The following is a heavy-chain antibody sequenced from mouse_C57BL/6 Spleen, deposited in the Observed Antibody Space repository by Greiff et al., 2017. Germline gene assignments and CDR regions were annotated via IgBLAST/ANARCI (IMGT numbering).Heavy chain of an antibody. V-gene: IGHV1-53*01. J-gene: IGHJ2*01. CDR3: ARLGNYSPFDY. CDR2: INPSNGGT. D-gene: IGHD2-12*01. CDR1: GYTFTSYW. Sequence: VKLQQPGIELVKPGASVKLSCKASGYTFTSYWMHWVKQRPGQGLEWIGNINPSNGGTNYNEKFKSKATLTVDKSSSTAYMQLSSLTSEDSAVYYCARLGNYSPFDYWGQGTTLTVSS.